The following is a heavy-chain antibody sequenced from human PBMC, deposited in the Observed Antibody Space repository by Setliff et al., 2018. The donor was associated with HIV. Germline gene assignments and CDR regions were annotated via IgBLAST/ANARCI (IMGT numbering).Heavy chain of an antibody. CDR3: ARGNYDTSDYYTNFYYYYMDV. CDR1: GDPISTYY. V-gene: IGHV4-59*01. D-gene: IGHD3-22*01. Sequence: SETLSLTCTVSGDPISTYYWSWVRKPPGKGLEWIGYVYYSGSTSYSPSLRGRVTMSVDPSKNQFSLKLNSVTAADTATYYCARGNYDTSDYYTNFYYYYMDVWGKGTAVTVSS. CDR2: VYYSGST. J-gene: IGHJ6*03.